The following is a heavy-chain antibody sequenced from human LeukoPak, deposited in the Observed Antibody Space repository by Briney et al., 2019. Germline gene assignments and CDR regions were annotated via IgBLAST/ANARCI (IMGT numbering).Heavy chain of an antibody. CDR3: ARGGRGSSSWYVAKGFDP. V-gene: IGHV4-39*07. CDR1: GGSISSSSYY. Sequence: KPSETLSLTCTVSGGSISSSSYYWGWIRQPQGKGLEWIGGIYYSGSTYYNPSLKSRVTISVDTSKNQFSLKLSSVTAADTAVYYCARGGRGSSSWYVAKGFDPWGQGTLVTVSS. D-gene: IGHD6-13*01. J-gene: IGHJ5*02. CDR2: IYYSGST.